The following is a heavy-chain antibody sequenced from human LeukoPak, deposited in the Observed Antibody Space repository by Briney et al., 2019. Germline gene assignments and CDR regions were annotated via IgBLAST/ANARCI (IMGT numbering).Heavy chain of an antibody. D-gene: IGHD3-22*01. CDR1: GGSISSSNW. CDR3: ARRYYYDSRDDAFDI. CDR2: IYHSGST. Sequence: SETLSLTCAVSGGSISSSNWWSWVRQPPGQGLEWIGEIYHSGSTNYNPPLKSRVTISVDKSKNQFSLKLSSVTAADTAVYYCARRYYYDSRDDAFDIWGQGTMVTVSS. V-gene: IGHV4-4*02. J-gene: IGHJ3*02.